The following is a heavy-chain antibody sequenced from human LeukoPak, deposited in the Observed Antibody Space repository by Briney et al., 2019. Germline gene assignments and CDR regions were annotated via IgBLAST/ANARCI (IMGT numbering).Heavy chain of an antibody. CDR1: GFTFSSYS. CDR3: VRKSLGFCSGGSCHFDY. CDR2: ITGSGVNT. V-gene: IGHV3-23*01. Sequence: GGSLRLSCAASGFTFSSYSMNWVRQAPGKGLEWVSLITGSGVNTYYADSVKGRFTISRDNSKNMLSLQMNNLRAEETAVYYCVRKSLGFCSGGSCHFDYWGQGALVTVSS. D-gene: IGHD2-15*01. J-gene: IGHJ4*02.